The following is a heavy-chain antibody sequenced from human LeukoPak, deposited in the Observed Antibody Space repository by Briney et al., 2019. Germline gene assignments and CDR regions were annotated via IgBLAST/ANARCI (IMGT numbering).Heavy chain of an antibody. Sequence: SETLSLTCTVSGGSISSYYWSWIRQPAGKGLEWIGRIYTSGSTNYNPSLKSRVTMSVDTSKNQFSLKLSSVTAADTAVYYCARGGPYCSSTSCPRYYYYYMDVWGEGTTVTVSS. J-gene: IGHJ6*03. V-gene: IGHV4-4*07. CDR2: IYTSGST. CDR1: GGSISSYY. CDR3: ARGGPYCSSTSCPRYYYYYMDV. D-gene: IGHD2-2*01.